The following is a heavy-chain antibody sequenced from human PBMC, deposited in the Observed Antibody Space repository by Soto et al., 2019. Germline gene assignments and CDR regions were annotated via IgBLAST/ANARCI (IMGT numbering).Heavy chain of an antibody. V-gene: IGHV3-15*07. CDR3: TTCSKVTANEH. CDR1: GFSFGDAW. D-gene: IGHD2-21*02. J-gene: IGHJ1*01. CDR2: IKSEAYGGTT. Sequence: EVQLVESGGGLVKPGGSLRLSCAASGFSFGDAWMNWVRQAPGKGLEWVGRIKSEAYGGTTEFAAAVRGRCSISRDDSGNMVYIQMNGLTAEYSAVYHCTTCSKVTANEHWGQGAVVTVSS.